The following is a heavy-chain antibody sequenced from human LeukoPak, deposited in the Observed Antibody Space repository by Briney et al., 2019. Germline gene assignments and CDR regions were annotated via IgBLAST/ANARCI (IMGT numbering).Heavy chain of an antibody. Sequence: ASVKLSCTPSGSTFTSYGISWVRQSPGPGLEWMGWMSVYNANTNYAQKLQGTVTKATDTSTSTAYLQLRSLRTDDTAMYYYARDATYGVGKFDPSGQGTPVTVSS. CDR3: ARDATYGVGKFDP. V-gene: IGHV1-18*01. D-gene: IGHD7-27*01. CDR1: GSTFTSYG. CDR2: MSVYNANT. J-gene: IGHJ5*02.